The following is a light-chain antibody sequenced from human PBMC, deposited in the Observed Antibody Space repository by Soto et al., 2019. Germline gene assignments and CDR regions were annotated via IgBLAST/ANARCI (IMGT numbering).Light chain of an antibody. CDR3: AAWDDSLSGPGV. Sequence: QAVVTQPPSASGTPGQRVTISCSGSSSNIGSNYVYWYQQLPGTAPKLLIYRNNQRPSGVPDRFSGSKSGTSASLAISGLRSEDEADDYCAAWDDSLSGPGVFGGGTKLTVL. CDR1: SSNIGSNY. J-gene: IGLJ3*02. V-gene: IGLV1-47*01. CDR2: RNN.